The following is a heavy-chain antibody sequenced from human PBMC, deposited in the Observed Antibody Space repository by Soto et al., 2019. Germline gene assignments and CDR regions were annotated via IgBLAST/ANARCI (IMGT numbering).Heavy chain of an antibody. CDR3: AKARRYYDFWSGYYYYYGMDV. D-gene: IGHD3-3*01. CDR2: ISWNSGRI. V-gene: IGHV3-9*01. Sequence: EVQLVESGGGVVQPGRSLRLACAASGFTFDDDAMHWVRQAPVKGLEWVSGISWNSGRIGYADSVEGRFTISRDNAKNSLYLPMNSLSAEDTALYYCAKARRYYDFWSGYYYYYGMDVWGQGTTVTVSS. CDR1: GFTFDDDA. J-gene: IGHJ6*02.